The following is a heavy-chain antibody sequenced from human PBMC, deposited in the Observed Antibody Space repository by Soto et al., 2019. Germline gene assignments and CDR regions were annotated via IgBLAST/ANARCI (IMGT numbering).Heavy chain of an antibody. CDR2: IKTQSEGAST. V-gene: IGHV3-15*07. Sequence: EVQLVESGGGLVQPGESIRLSCAASGFSFSSAWMNWVRQAPGKGLEWVGRIKTQSEGASTQYPAPVKGRFSISRDYSKNMLSLQLTSLKIEDTAVYYCTTGSYEGFWGQGTLVTVSS. D-gene: IGHD3-3*01. CDR3: TTGSYEGF. CDR1: GFSFSSAW. J-gene: IGHJ4*02.